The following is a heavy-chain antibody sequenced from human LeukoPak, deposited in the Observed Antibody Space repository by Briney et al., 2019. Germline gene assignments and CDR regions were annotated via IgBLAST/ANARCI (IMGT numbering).Heavy chain of an antibody. J-gene: IGHJ4*02. Sequence: PGGSLRLSCATSAFTFSRCGMHWVRQAPGKGLEWVAVISYDGTNKYYADSVKGRFTISRDNSKNTLYLQMNTLRVDDTAVYYCARGRGGLAGYWGQGTLVTVSS. CDR1: AFTFSRCG. V-gene: IGHV3-30*03. CDR3: ARGRGGLAGY. CDR2: ISYDGTNK. D-gene: IGHD2-15*01.